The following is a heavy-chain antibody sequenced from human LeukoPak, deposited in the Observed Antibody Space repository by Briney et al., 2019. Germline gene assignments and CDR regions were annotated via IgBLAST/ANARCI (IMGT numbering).Heavy chain of an antibody. CDR1: GGSISSYY. Sequence: PSETLSLTCTVSGGSISSYYWSWIRQPPGKGLEWIGYIYYSGSTNYNPSLKSRVTISVDTSKNQFSLKLISVTAADTAVYYCARSRSSAIRSWGQGTLVTVSS. CDR2: IYYSGST. V-gene: IGHV4-59*01. CDR3: ARSRSSAIRS. J-gene: IGHJ4*02. D-gene: IGHD2-2*02.